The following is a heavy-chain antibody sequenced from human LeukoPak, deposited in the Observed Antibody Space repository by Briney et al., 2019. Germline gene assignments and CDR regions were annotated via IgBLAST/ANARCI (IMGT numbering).Heavy chain of an antibody. V-gene: IGHV3-21*01. J-gene: IGHJ4*02. Sequence: PGGSLRLSCAASGFTFSSYIMNWVRQAPGKGLEWVSSISSSGSYIYYADSVKGRFTISRDNAKNSLYLQMNSLRAEDMAVYYCARGGAMVRGVSPLDYWGQGTLVTVSS. D-gene: IGHD3-10*01. CDR2: ISSSGSYI. CDR3: ARGGAMVRGVSPLDY. CDR1: GFTFSSYI.